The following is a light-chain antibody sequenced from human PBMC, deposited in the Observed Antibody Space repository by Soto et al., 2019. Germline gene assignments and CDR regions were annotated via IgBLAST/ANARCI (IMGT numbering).Light chain of an antibody. Sequence: DIQMTQSPSSVFASVGDRVIISCRASQDISSWLAWYQQKPGAAPKLLIYAASRLQSGVPSRFSGSASGTDFTLTISNLQPEDFETYYCQQADSFPLTCGEGTKVEIK. J-gene: IGKJ4*01. CDR3: QQADSFPLT. CDR2: AAS. V-gene: IGKV1D-12*01. CDR1: QDISSW.